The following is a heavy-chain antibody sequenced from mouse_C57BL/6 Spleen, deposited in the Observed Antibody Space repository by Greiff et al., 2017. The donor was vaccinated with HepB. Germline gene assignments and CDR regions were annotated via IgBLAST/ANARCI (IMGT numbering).Heavy chain of an antibody. CDR2: IYPGSGST. D-gene: IGHD2-4*01. CDR3: ARGGYYDPKGYAMDY. Sequence: QVQLKQPGAELVKPGASVKMSCKASGYTFTSYWITWVKQRPGQGLEWIGDIYPGSGSTNYNEKFKSKATLTVDTSSSTAYMQLSSLTSEDSAVSYCARGGYYDPKGYAMDYWGQGTSVTVSS. CDR1: GYTFTSYW. V-gene: IGHV1-55*01. J-gene: IGHJ4*01.